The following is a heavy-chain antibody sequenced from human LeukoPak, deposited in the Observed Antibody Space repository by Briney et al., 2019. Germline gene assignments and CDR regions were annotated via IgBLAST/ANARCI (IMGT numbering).Heavy chain of an antibody. CDR2: IYPDDSDI. D-gene: IGHD3-22*01. Sequence: GESLKISCKGFGYTFTSYWIGWVRQMPGKGLEWMGLIYPDDSDITYSPSFQGQGTISADKSISTAYLQWNSLKASDTAMYYCARRLMYYYDTSGYDVAFDIWGQGTMVTVSS. V-gene: IGHV5-51*01. J-gene: IGHJ3*02. CDR3: ARRLMYYYDTSGYDVAFDI. CDR1: GYTFTSYW.